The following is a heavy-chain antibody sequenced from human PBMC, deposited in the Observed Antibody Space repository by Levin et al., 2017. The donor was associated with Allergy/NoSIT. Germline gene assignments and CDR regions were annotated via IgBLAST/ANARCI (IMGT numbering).Heavy chain of an antibody. Sequence: PGGSLRLSCAASGFTFSSYGMHWVRQAPGKGLEWVAVISYDGSNKYYADSVKGRFTISRDNSKNTLYLQMNSLRAEDTAVYYCAKDRLGYCSGGSCLDFDYWGQGTLVTVSS. CDR3: AKDRLGYCSGGSCLDFDY. V-gene: IGHV3-30*18. CDR2: ISYDGSNK. D-gene: IGHD2-15*01. J-gene: IGHJ4*02. CDR1: GFTFSSYG.